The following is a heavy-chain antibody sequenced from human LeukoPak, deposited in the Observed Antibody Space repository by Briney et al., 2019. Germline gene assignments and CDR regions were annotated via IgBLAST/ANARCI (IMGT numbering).Heavy chain of an antibody. Sequence: PSETLSLTCAVYGGSFSGYYWSWIRQPPGKGLEWIGEINHSGSTNYIPSLESRVTLSVDTSKNQFSLNLNSVTAEDTAVYYCARVTWFGESTLQDYWGQGTLVTVSS. J-gene: IGHJ4*02. CDR1: GGSFSGYY. CDR3: ARVTWFGESTLQDY. V-gene: IGHV4-34*01. CDR2: INHSGST. D-gene: IGHD3-10*01.